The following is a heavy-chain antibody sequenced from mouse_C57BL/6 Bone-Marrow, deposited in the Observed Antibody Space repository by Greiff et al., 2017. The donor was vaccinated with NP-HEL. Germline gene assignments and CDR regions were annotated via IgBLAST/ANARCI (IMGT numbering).Heavy chain of an antibody. CDR3: TTCGYYGNPFAY. Sequence: EVQLQQSGAELVRPGASVKLSCTASGFNIKDDYMHWVKQRPEQGLEWIGWIDPENGDTEYASKFQGKATITADTSSNTAYLQLSSLTSEDTAVYYCTTCGYYGNPFAYWGQGTLVTVSA. D-gene: IGHD2-1*01. J-gene: IGHJ3*01. CDR2: IDPENGDT. V-gene: IGHV14-4*01. CDR1: GFNIKDDY.